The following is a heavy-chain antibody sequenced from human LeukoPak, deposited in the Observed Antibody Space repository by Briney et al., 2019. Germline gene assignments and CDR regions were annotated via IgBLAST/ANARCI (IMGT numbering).Heavy chain of an antibody. CDR1: GGSFSGYY. CDR2: INHSGST. J-gene: IGHJ3*02. Sequence: SETLSLTCAVYGGSFSGYYWSWIRQSPGKGLEWIGEINHSGSTNYNPSLKSRVTISVDTSKNQFSLKLSSVTAADTAVYYCAREVVGATYAFDIWGQGTMVTVSS. CDR3: AREVVGATYAFDI. V-gene: IGHV4-34*01. D-gene: IGHD1-26*01.